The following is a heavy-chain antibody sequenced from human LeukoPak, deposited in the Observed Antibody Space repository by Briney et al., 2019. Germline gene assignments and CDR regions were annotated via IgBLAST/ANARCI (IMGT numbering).Heavy chain of an antibody. V-gene: IGHV4-59*01. D-gene: IGHD3-10*01. Sequence: PSGTLSLTCTVSGCSISSFYWSWIPQPPGKGLGWVGVFSYSGSTNYNPSLKSRVTISVDTSKNQFSLKLSSVTAADTAVYYCARSPPYYGSGSHFDYWGQGILVIVSS. CDR1: GCSISSFY. J-gene: IGHJ4*02. CDR2: FSYSGST. CDR3: ARSPPYYGSGSHFDY.